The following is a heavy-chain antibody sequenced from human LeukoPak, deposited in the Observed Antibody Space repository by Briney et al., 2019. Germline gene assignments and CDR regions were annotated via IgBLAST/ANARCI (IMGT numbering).Heavy chain of an antibody. D-gene: IGHD3-22*01. V-gene: IGHV4-61*02. CDR1: GGSISSGSYY. J-gene: IGHJ4*02. Sequence: SETLSLTCTVSGGSISSGSYYWSWIRQPAGKGLEWIGRIYTSGSTNYNPYLKSRVTISVDTSMNQFSMKLSSVTAPDTAVHYCAIDYYDSSGHGDYWGQGTLVSVSS. CDR2: IYTSGST. CDR3: AIDYYDSSGHGDY.